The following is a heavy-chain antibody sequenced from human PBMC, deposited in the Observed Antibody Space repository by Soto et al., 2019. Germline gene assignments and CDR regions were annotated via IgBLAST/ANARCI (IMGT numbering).Heavy chain of an antibody. V-gene: IGHV1-46*01. CDR2: INPSGGST. CDR1: GYTFTSYY. Sequence: ASVKASCTASGYTFTSYYMHWVRQAPRQGLEWMGIINPSGGSTSYAQKFQGRVTMTRDTSTSTVYMELSSLRSEDTAVYYCARDRSGIVVVVAATQVPWFDPWGQGTLLTVSS. D-gene: IGHD2-15*01. CDR3: ARDRSGIVVVVAATQVPWFDP. J-gene: IGHJ5*02.